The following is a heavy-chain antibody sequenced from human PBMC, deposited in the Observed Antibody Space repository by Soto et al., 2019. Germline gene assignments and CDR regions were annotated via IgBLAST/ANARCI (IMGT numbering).Heavy chain of an antibody. CDR1: GYTFTSYV. CDR3: ARDVPLWLNGDYSPRDDY. D-gene: IGHD4-17*01. CDR2: ISAYNGNT. V-gene: IGHV1-18*01. Sequence: QVQLVQSGAEVKKHGASVKVSCKASGYTFTSYVISWVRQAPGQGLEWMGWISAYNGNTNYAQKLQGRVTMTTDTYTGTAYMELRSLRSDDTAVYYCARDVPLWLNGDYSPRDDYWGQGTLGTVSS. J-gene: IGHJ4*02.